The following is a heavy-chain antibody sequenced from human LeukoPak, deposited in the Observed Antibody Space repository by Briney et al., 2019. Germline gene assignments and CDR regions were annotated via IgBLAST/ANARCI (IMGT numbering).Heavy chain of an antibody. D-gene: IGHD3-16*01. V-gene: IGHV3-7*05. CDR1: GFTFSRFW. CDR2: IDQSGGRN. CDR3: ARDVEGGTFDI. Sequence: GGSLRLSCAASGFTFSRFWMNWVRQAPGRGLEWVANIDQSGGRNNYVDSVKGRFTISRGNAKNSLFLEMSSLRADDTAVYFCARDVEGGTFDIWGQGTTVTVSS. J-gene: IGHJ3*02.